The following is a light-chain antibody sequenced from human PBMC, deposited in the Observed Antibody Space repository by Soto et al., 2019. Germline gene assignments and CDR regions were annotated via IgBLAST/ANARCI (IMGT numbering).Light chain of an antibody. V-gene: IGKV1D-16*01. CDR2: AAS. CDR1: QDISRC. Sequence: DIQMTQSPSSLSASVGDRVTITCRASQDISRCLAWYQEKPEEAPKSLIYAASSLQSGVPSRFSGSGSGTDFTLTITNLQPEDFATYYCQQYNAYPITFGQGTRLEIK. CDR3: QQYNAYPIT. J-gene: IGKJ5*01.